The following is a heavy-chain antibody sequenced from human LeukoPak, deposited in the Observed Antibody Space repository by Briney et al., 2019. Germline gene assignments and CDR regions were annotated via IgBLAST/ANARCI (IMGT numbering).Heavy chain of an antibody. CDR1: GYTFTSYY. CDR3: ASLGSSGYYYNSDRYNRHYYYYMDV. D-gene: IGHD3-22*01. J-gene: IGHJ6*03. Sequence: ASVKVSCKASGYTFTSYYMHWVRQAPGQGLEWMGIINPSGGSTSYAQKFQGRVTMTRDMSTSTVYMELSSLRSEDTAVYYCASLGSSGYYYNSDRYNRHYYYYMDVWGKGTTVTISS. CDR2: INPSGGST. V-gene: IGHV1-46*01.